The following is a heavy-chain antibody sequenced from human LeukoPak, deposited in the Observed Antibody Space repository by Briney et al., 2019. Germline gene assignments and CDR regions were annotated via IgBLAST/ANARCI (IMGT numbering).Heavy chain of an antibody. V-gene: IGHV1-3*01. CDR2: SNAGNGNT. Sequence: ASVKVSCKASGYTFTSYAMHWVRQAPGQRLEEMRWSNAGNGNTKYSQKFQGGVTITRDTSASTAYMELSSLRSEDTAVYYCARGEYFDWLVEPPSDYWGQGTLVTVSS. CDR3: ARGEYFDWLVEPPSDY. D-gene: IGHD3-9*01. CDR1: GYTFTSYA. J-gene: IGHJ4*02.